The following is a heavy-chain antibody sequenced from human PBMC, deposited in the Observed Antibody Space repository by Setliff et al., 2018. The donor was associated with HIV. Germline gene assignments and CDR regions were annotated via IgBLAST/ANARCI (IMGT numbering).Heavy chain of an antibody. J-gene: IGHJ4*02. CDR2: INSDGSAR. CDR1: GFAFSNHW. CDR3: TRESIAIAVADNNFDY. Sequence: GGSLRLSCEASGFAFSNHWMHWVRQVPGKGLLWVSRINSDGSARGYADSVKGRFTISRDNAKNTLYLQMNSLRAEDTAVYYCTRESIAIAVADNNFDYWGQGTLVTVSS. D-gene: IGHD6-19*01. V-gene: IGHV3-74*01.